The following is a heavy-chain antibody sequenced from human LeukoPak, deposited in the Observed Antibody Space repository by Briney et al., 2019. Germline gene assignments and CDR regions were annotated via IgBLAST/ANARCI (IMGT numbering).Heavy chain of an antibody. J-gene: IGHJ4*02. Sequence: TGGSLRLSCTASGFTFSHYALNWVRQAPGKGLEWVSTISPRGDGTYYADSVKGRFTISRDNSENTLYLQMNSLRAADTAVYYCARRWNYAPDYWGQGTLVTVSS. D-gene: IGHD1-7*01. CDR3: ARRWNYAPDY. CDR2: ISPRGDGT. CDR1: GFTFSHYA. V-gene: IGHV3-23*01.